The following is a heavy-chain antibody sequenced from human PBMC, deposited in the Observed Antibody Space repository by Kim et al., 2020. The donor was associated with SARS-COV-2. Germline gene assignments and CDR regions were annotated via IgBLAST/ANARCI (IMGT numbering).Heavy chain of an antibody. CDR2: IYYSRST. J-gene: IGHJ5*02. CDR3: ARRVESIAAAALYNWFDP. D-gene: IGHD6-13*01. CDR1: GGSISSSSYY. V-gene: IGHV4-39*01. Sequence: SETLSLTCTVSGGSISSSSYYWGWIRQPPGKGLEWIGSIYYSRSTYYNPSLKSRVTISVDTSKNQFSLKLSSVTAADTAVYYCARRVESIAAAALYNWFDPWGQGTLVTVSS.